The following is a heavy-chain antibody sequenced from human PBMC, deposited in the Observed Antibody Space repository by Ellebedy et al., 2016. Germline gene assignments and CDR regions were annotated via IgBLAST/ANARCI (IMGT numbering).Heavy chain of an antibody. V-gene: IGHV3-23*01. CDR2: ISGTGDII. CDR3: AKDTGGYDFQGVDY. D-gene: IGHD5-12*01. CDR1: GFTFSSYS. J-gene: IGHJ4*02. Sequence: GESLKISXAASGFTFSSYSMSWVRQAPGKGLEWVSTISGTGDIINYADSVKGRFTISRDNSKNTLYLQMNSLRAEDTALYYCAKDTGGYDFQGVDYWGQGTLVTVSS.